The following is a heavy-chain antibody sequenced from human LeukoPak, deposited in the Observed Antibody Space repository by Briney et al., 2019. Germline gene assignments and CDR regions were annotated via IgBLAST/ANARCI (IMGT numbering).Heavy chain of an antibody. Sequence: GGSLRLSCAASGFTFSNYGMHWVRQTPGKGLEWVAFVQNDGSDKFFADSVKGRFTVSRDNSKNTLYLQMNSLRADDTAVYYCARGLLGAPTTYFDHWGQGTLVTVSS. CDR3: ARGLLGAPTTYFDH. CDR1: GFTFSNYG. CDR2: VQNDGSDK. V-gene: IGHV3-30*02. J-gene: IGHJ4*02. D-gene: IGHD1-26*01.